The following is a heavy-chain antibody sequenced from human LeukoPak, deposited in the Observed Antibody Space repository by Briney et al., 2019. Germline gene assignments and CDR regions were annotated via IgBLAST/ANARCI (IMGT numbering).Heavy chain of an antibody. J-gene: IGHJ6*02. CDR2: IYYSGST. Sequence: LRLSCAASGLTFSSYAMNWVRQPPGKGLEWIGYIYYSGSTYYNPSLKSRVTISVDTSKNQFSLKLSSVTAADTTVYYCAAETRGRYYGMDVWGQGTTVTVSS. CDR3: AAETRGRYYGMDV. D-gene: IGHD3-10*01. CDR1: GLTFSSYA. V-gene: IGHV4-30-4*08.